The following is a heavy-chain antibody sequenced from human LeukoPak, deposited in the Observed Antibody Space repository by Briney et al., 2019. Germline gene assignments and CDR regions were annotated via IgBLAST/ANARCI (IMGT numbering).Heavy chain of an antibody. CDR2: IHYSGST. D-gene: IGHD3-22*01. CDR3: ARHTYYSDSSGYSNWFFDL. Sequence: PSETLSLTCTVSGDSTSGYYWSWIRQPPGKGLDWIAYIHYSGSTNYSPSLRSRVTISVDTSKNQFSLKLSSVTAADTAVYYSARHTYYSDSSGYSNWFFDLWGRGTLVTVSS. V-gene: IGHV4-59*08. J-gene: IGHJ2*01. CDR1: GDSTSGYY.